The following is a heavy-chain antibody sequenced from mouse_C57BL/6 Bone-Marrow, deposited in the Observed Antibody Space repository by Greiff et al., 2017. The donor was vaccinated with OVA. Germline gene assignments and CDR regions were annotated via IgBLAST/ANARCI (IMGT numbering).Heavy chain of an antibody. CDR3: TTWLRPGAWFAY. D-gene: IGHD2-2*01. CDR2: IDPENGDT. CDR1: GFNITDDY. Sequence: EVKLKESGAELVRPGASVKLSCTASGFNITDDYMHWVKQRPEQGLEWIGWIDPENGDTEYDSKFKGKATITADTSSNTAYLQLSSLTSEDTAVYCSTTWLRPGAWFAYWGQGTLVTVSA. V-gene: IGHV14-4*01. J-gene: IGHJ3*01.